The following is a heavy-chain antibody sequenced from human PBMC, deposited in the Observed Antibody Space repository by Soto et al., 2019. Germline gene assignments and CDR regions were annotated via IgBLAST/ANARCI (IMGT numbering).Heavy chain of an antibody. CDR3: AKDLEMTTVTTLDY. J-gene: IGHJ4*02. V-gene: IGHV3-23*01. CDR1: GFPFSHYA. Sequence: GGSLRLSCAASGFPFSHYAMSWVRQAPGKGLEWVSAISGSGNDASYADSVRGRFTISRDNSRDTLYLQMNSLRAEDTAVYYCAKDLEMTTVTTLDYWGQGTLVTVSS. D-gene: IGHD4-4*01. CDR2: ISGSGNDA.